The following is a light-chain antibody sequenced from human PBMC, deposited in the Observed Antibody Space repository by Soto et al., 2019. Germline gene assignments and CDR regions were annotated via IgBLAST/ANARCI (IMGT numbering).Light chain of an antibody. CDR1: QSVSSGY. V-gene: IGKV3-20*01. CDR3: QQYGSSPPFT. J-gene: IGKJ3*01. Sequence: EIVLTQSPGTLSLSPGERGTLSCRASQSVSSGYFAWYQQKPGQAPRLLIYGASNRATGIPDRFSGFGSGTDFTLTISRLEPEDSAVYYCQQYGSSPPFTFGPGTKVDIK. CDR2: GAS.